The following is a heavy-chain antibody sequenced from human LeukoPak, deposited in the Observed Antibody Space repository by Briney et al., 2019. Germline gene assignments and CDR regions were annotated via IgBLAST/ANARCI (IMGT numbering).Heavy chain of an antibody. J-gene: IGHJ5*02. V-gene: IGHV1-46*01. Sequence: ASVRDSFKDSGYTLTMYYIHGVRQAPGEGGGRVGLINPSGGSTSYAQKFQGRVTMSRDTSTSTVYMELSSLRSEDTAVYYCARDVYSYGSNWFDPWGQGTLVTVSS. CDR1: GYTLTMYY. CDR3: ARDVYSYGSNWFDP. CDR2: INPSGGST. D-gene: IGHD5-18*01.